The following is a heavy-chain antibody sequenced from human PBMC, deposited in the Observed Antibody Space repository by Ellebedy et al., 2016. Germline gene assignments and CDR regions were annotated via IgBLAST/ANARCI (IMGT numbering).Heavy chain of an antibody. Sequence: SETLSLTCTVSGASISGYYWSWIRQPPGKGLEWIGYIYYSGNTNYNPSLKSRVTISLDTSKTQLSLKLSSVIAADTAVYYCAGEGGGGAAGYWGQGTLVTVSS. CDR2: IYYSGNT. CDR3: AGEGGGGAAGY. CDR1: GASISGYY. D-gene: IGHD3-10*01. J-gene: IGHJ4*02. V-gene: IGHV4-59*01.